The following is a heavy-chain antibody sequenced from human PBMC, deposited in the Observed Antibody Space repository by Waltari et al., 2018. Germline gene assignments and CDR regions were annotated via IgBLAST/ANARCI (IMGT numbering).Heavy chain of an antibody. CDR1: GGTFSSYA. D-gene: IGHD1-26*01. CDR3: ARERMGAIPPSFDY. V-gene: IGHV1-69*12. J-gene: IGHJ4*02. Sequence: QVQLVQSGAEVKKPGSSVKVSCKASGGTFSSYAISWVRQAPGQGLEWMGGSSPIFGTANYAQRCQGRVTITADEATSTAYMELSSLGSEDTAVDYCARERMGAIPPSFDYWGQGTLVTVSS. CDR2: SSPIFGTA.